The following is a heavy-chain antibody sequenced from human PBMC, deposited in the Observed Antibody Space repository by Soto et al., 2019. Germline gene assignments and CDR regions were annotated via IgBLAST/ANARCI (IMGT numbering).Heavy chain of an antibody. Sequence: PGGSLRLSCAASGFTFSIYGMHWVRQAPGKGLEWVAVISYDRSNKYYADSVKGRFNISRDNSKNTLYLQMNSLRAEDTAVYYCAKETYYDSSRPDYWGQGTLVTVSS. D-gene: IGHD3-22*01. V-gene: IGHV3-30*18. J-gene: IGHJ4*02. CDR2: ISYDRSNK. CDR1: GFTFSIYG. CDR3: AKETYYDSSRPDY.